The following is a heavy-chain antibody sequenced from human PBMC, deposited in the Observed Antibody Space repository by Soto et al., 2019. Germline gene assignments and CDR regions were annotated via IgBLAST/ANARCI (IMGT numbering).Heavy chain of an antibody. Sequence: EVQLVESGGGLVKPGGSLRLSCAASAFTFSNAWMTWVRQAPGKGLEWVGHIKNKIDGGTSDFAAPVKGRFTISRDDSKNTLYLQMNSLKIEDTAIYFFTTERAIAEVMVRGVFDFWGQGTPVTVSS. J-gene: IGHJ4*02. D-gene: IGHD3-10*01. V-gene: IGHV3-15*01. CDR2: IKNKIDGGTS. CDR1: AFTFSNAW. CDR3: TTERAIAEVMVRGVFDF.